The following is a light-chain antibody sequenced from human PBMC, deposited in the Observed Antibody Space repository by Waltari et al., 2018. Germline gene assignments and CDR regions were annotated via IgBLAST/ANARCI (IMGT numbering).Light chain of an antibody. CDR2: KAN. V-gene: IGLV8-61*01. CDR3: ALYMGSGIWV. CDR1: SGSLSTTSY. Sequence: QTVVTQEPSLSVSPGGTVTLTCALSSGSLSTTSYATWYQQTPGQSPRPLVYKANAGSTGVPDRCAGSILGNTAARTITGAQADDESDYYCALYMGSGIWVFGGGTRLTVL. J-gene: IGLJ3*02.